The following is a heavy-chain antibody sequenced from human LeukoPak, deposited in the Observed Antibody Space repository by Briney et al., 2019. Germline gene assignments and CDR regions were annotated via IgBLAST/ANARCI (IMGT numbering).Heavy chain of an antibody. V-gene: IGHV3-23*01. J-gene: IGHJ5*02. D-gene: IGHD3-22*01. Sequence: GGSLRLSCAASGFTFSSFPMNWVRQAPGKGLEWVSTISGSSGVTHYADSVKGRFTISRDNSKNTLYLQVNSLRAEDTAVYYCAKDNYYDTNGYLGLFDIWGQGTLVTVSS. CDR1: GFTFSSFP. CDR2: ISGSSGVT. CDR3: AKDNYYDTNGYLGLFDI.